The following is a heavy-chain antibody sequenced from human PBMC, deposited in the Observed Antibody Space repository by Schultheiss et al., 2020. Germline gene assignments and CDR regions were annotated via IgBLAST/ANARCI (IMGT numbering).Heavy chain of an antibody. J-gene: IGHJ4*02. Sequence: SQTLSLTCAVSGDSISSGGYSWSWIRQPPGRGLEWIGYIYHSGRTYYNPSLKSRVTISVDRSKNQFSLKLNSVTAADTAVYYCARSPGITGTTYFDYWGQGTLVTVSS. CDR2: IYHSGRT. D-gene: IGHD1-20*01. V-gene: IGHV4-30-2*01. CDR1: GDSISSGGYS. CDR3: ARSPGITGTTYFDY.